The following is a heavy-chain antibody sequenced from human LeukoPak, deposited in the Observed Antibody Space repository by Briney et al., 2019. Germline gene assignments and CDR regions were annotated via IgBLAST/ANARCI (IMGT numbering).Heavy chain of an antibody. CDR1: GFSFSNYA. Sequence: GGSLRLYCAASGFSFSNYAMDLVRQGPGNGLEWVSAIGASVSNTNYADSVKGRFTISRDNSKNTLSLQMSSLKVEDTAVYYCARRSGGTCDYWGQGTLVTVSS. CDR2: IGASVSNT. J-gene: IGHJ4*02. D-gene: IGHD1-1*01. CDR3: ARRSGGTCDY. V-gene: IGHV3-23*01.